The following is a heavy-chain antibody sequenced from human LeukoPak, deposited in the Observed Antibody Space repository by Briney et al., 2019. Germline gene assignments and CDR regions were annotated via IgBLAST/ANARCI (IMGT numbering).Heavy chain of an antibody. D-gene: IGHD6-19*01. CDR1: GFTFSNYA. J-gene: IGHJ4*02. CDR2: ICYDGSNK. V-gene: IGHV3-33*01. CDR3: ARVPLYSSGWNYFEY. Sequence: GRSLRLSCAASGFTFSNYAMHWVRQAPGKGLEWVAGICYDGSNKYYADSVKGRFTISRDNSKNTLYLQMNSLRAEDTAVYYCARVPLYSSGWNYFEYWGQGSLVTVSS.